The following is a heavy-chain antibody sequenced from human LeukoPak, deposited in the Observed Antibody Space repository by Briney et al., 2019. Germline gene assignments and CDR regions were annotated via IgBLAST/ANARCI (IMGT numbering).Heavy chain of an antibody. CDR3: ASGLELDY. J-gene: IGHJ4*02. Sequence: GGSLRLSCAAAGFTFRSYWMRWVRQAPGKGLEWVANIKQDGSEKNYVDSVKGRFTISRDNAKNSLYLQMNSLRAEDTAVYYCASGLELDYWGQGTLVTVSS. CDR2: IKQDGSEK. CDR1: GFTFRSYW. V-gene: IGHV3-7*03.